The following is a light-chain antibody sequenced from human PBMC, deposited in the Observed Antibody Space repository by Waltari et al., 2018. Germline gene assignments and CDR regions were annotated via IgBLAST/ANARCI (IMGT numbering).Light chain of an antibody. Sequence: EIVLTPSPGTLSLSPGERATLSCRASQSVSSSYLAWYQQKPGQAPRLLIYGESSRATGIPDRFSGSGSGTDFTLTISRLEPEDFAVYYCQQYGTSPRTFGQGTKLEIK. CDR3: QQYGTSPRT. J-gene: IGKJ2*01. CDR2: GES. CDR1: QSVSSSY. V-gene: IGKV3-20*01.